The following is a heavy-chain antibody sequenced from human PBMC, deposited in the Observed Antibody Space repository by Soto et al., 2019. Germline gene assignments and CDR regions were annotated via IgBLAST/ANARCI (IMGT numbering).Heavy chain of an antibody. J-gene: IGHJ5*02. D-gene: IGHD5-12*01. Sequence: SDALSVTCTVPGASSNSYYWTWSRQSPGKGLEWIGYIHDSGSTNYNPSLKSRVTMSVDTSKNQFSLKPTSVTAADTAVYYCARRSDTPNWLDPWGQGTLVTVSS. CDR3: ARRSDTPNWLDP. CDR2: IHDSGST. V-gene: IGHV4-59*07. CDR1: GASSNSYY.